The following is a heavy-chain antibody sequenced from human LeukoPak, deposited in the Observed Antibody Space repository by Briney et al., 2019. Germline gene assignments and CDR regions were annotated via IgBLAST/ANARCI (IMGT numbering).Heavy chain of an antibody. J-gene: IGHJ4*02. CDR1: RYSFDSYA. D-gene: IGHD6-13*01. CDR2: ISGSGGST. V-gene: IGHV3-23*01. CDR3: AKEKGYSSSWYSDY. Sequence: GGSLRLSCEGSRYSFDSYAMSWVRQAPGKGLEWVSAISGSGGSTYYADSVKGRFTISRDNSKNTLYLQMNSLRAEGTTVYYCAKEKGYSSSWYSDYWGQGTLVTVSS.